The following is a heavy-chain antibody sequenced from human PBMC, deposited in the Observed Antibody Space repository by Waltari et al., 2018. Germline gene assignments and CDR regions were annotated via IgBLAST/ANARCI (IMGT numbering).Heavy chain of an antibody. V-gene: IGHV1-46*01. CDR1: GYTFTSYY. D-gene: IGHD4-4*01. Sequence: QVQLVQSGAEVKKPGASVKVSCKASGYTFTSYYMHWVRQAPGQGLEWMGIINPSGGSTSYAQKFQGRVTMTRDTSTSTVYMELSSLRSEDTAVYYCARAGRTVTTIPGGYYYMDVWGKGTTVTISS. CDR2: INPSGGST. J-gene: IGHJ6*03. CDR3: ARAGRTVTTIPGGYYYMDV.